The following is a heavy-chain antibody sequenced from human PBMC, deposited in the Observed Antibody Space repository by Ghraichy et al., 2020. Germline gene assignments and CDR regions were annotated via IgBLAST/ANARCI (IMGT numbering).Heavy chain of an antibody. Sequence: SETLSLTCTVSGGSISSYYWSWIRQPPGKGLEWIGYIYYSGSTNYNPSLKSRVTISVDTSKNQFSLKLSSVTAADTAVYYYARAPGATWYFDLWGRGTLVTVSS. CDR2: IYYSGST. D-gene: IGHD1-26*01. CDR1: GGSISSYY. V-gene: IGHV4-59*01. CDR3: ARAPGATWYFDL. J-gene: IGHJ2*01.